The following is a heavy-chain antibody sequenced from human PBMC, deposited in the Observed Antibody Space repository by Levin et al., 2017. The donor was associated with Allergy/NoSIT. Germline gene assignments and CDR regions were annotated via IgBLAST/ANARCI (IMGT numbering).Heavy chain of an antibody. J-gene: IGHJ4*02. CDR3: VRLESSAYYYVFL. V-gene: IGHV5-51*01. D-gene: IGHD3-22*01. CDR2: IGPYNSDT. Sequence: KVSCKASGYTFIDYWIGWVRQMPGKGLEWMGIIGPYNSDTRYSPSFEGQVTISVDKSISTAYLQWSSLKASDIAMYYCVRLESSAYYYVFLWGQGTLVTVSS. CDR1: GYTFIDYW.